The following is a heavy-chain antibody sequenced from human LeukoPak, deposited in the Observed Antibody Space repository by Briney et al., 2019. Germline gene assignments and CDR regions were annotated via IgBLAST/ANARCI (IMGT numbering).Heavy chain of an antibody. D-gene: IGHD2-15*01. V-gene: IGHV3-7*01. Sequence: GGSLRLSCAASGFTFSSYGMSWVRQAPGKGLEWVANIKQDGSEKYYVDSVKGRFTISRDNAKNSLYLQMNSLRAEDTAVYYCARDLGCSGGSCYNDYWGQGTLVTVSS. CDR1: GFTFSSYG. J-gene: IGHJ4*02. CDR2: IKQDGSEK. CDR3: ARDLGCSGGSCYNDY.